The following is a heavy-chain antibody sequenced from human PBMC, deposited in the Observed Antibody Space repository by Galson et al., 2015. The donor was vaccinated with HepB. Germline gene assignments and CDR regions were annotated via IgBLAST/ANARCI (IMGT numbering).Heavy chain of an antibody. J-gene: IGHJ4*02. V-gene: IGHV3-23*01. CDR2: ISGSGGST. CDR3: AKDYSSSWYATGGNRGDY. D-gene: IGHD6-13*01. Sequence: SLRLSCAASGFTFSSYAMHWVCQAPGKGLEWVSAISGSGGSTYYADSVKGRFTISRDNSKNTLYLQMNSLRAEDTAVYYCAKDYSSSWYATGGNRGDYWGQGTLVTVSS. CDR1: GFTFSSYA.